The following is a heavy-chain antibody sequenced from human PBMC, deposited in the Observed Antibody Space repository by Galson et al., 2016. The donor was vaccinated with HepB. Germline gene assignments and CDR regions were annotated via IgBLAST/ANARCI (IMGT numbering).Heavy chain of an antibody. Sequence: SLRLSCAASGFTVTNAWMSWVRQAPGEGLEWVGRIRSKTDGGTTDYGAPVKGRITISRDDSKNTLYLQINNLKTEDTAVCYCTTVGIALPNTDHWGQGTVVTVSS. J-gene: IGHJ4*02. D-gene: IGHD6-13*01. CDR1: GFTVTNAW. CDR2: IRSKTDGGTT. CDR3: TTVGIALPNTDH. V-gene: IGHV3-15*01.